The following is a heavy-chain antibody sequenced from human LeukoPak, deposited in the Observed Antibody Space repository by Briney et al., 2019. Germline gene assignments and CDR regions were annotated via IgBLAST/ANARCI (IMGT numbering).Heavy chain of an antibody. CDR1: GFTFSNSA. D-gene: IGHD4-23*01. J-gene: IGHJ3*01. CDR2: IGVAGGNT. CDR3: AAEIYGGNTDCCTFDF. V-gene: IGHV1-58*02. Sequence: SVKVSCKASGFTFSNSAIQWVRQALGQRLEWIGWIGVAGGNTNYAQTLQGRITITRDMSTSTAYMELTSLRSDDTAVYYCAAEIYGGNTDCCTFDFWGPGTPVTVSS.